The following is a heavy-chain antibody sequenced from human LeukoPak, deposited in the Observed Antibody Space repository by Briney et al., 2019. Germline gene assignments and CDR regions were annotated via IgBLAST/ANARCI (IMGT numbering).Heavy chain of an antibody. V-gene: IGHV4-61*02. CDR2: IYTSGST. Sequence: PSETLSLTCTVSGGSISSGSYYWSWIRQPAGKGLEWIGRIYTSGSTNYNPSLKSRVTISVDTSKNQFSLKLSSVTAADTAVYYCARKPHPSTYYYGSGSYYKYNWFDPWGQGTLVTVSS. D-gene: IGHD3-10*01. J-gene: IGHJ5*02. CDR1: GGSISSGSYY. CDR3: ARKPHPSTYYYGSGSYYKYNWFDP.